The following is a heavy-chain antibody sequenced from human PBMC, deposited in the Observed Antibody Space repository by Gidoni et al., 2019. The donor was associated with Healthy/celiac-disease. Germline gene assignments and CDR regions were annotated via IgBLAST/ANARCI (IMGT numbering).Heavy chain of an antibody. V-gene: IGHV3-23*01. J-gene: IGHJ4*02. CDR2: ISGSGGST. D-gene: IGHD6-13*01. CDR1: GFTFSSYA. Sequence: EVQLLESGGGLVQPGGSLRLSCAASGFTFSSYAMSWVRQAPGKGLEWVSAISGSGGSTYYADSVKGRFTISRDNSKNTLYLQMNSLRAEDTAVYYCAKDLHPRISIAAAGRLEKWGQGTLVTVSS. CDR3: AKDLHPRISIAAAGRLEK.